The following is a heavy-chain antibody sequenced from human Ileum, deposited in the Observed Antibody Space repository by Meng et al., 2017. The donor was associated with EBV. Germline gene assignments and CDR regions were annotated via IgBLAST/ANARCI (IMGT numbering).Heavy chain of an antibody. CDR2: MNPKTGTA. J-gene: IGHJ4*02. CDR1: GYTFTNYD. D-gene: IGHD5-24*01. Sequence: QVELVRSGAEVKKPGASVNVSCKASGYTFTNYDISWVRQATGQGLEWMGWMNPKTGTAHYAQKFQGRVSMTRDTSITTAYMELSSLTSEDTAVYYCVRTLERGDYWGQGTLVTVSS. V-gene: IGHV1-8*01. CDR3: VRTLERGDY.